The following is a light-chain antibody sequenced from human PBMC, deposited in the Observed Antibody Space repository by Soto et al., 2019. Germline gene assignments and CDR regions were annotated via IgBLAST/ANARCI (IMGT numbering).Light chain of an antibody. V-gene: IGKV1-5*03. Sequence: DIQMTQSPSTLSASVGDRVTITCRASQSINNWLAWYQQKPGKAPNLLIYKASTLESGVPSRFSGSGSGTEFTLTISSLQPDDCATYYCQQYDSDYTFGQWTKLEIK. CDR1: QSINNW. CDR3: QQYDSDYT. J-gene: IGKJ2*01. CDR2: KAS.